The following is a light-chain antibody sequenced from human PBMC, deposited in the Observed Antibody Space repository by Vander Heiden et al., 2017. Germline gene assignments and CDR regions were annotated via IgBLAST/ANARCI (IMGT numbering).Light chain of an antibody. CDR1: HSIIGTY. Sequence: EIVLTQSPGTLPLSPGERPALSCRASHSIIGTYLAWYQQKPGQAPRLLIYDSSSRATGIPDRFSGSVSGTDFTLTISRLEPEDFAVYYCQQYGSTAYTFGQGTKMEIK. CDR2: DSS. V-gene: IGKV3-20*01. J-gene: IGKJ2*01. CDR3: QQYGSTAYT.